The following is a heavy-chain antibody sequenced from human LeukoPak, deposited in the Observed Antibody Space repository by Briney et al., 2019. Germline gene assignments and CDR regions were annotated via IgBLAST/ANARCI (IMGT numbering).Heavy chain of an antibody. J-gene: IGHJ5*02. CDR3: ARAIGLSYCSSTSCHNWFDP. CDR2: INPNSGGT. V-gene: IGHV1-2*02. Sequence: GASVKVSCKASGYTFTGYYMHWVRQAPGQGLEWMGWINPNSGGTNYAQKFQGRVTMTRDTSISTAYMELSRLRSDDTAVYYCARAIGLSYCSSTSCHNWFDPWGQGTLVTVSS. D-gene: IGHD2-2*01. CDR1: GYTFTGYY.